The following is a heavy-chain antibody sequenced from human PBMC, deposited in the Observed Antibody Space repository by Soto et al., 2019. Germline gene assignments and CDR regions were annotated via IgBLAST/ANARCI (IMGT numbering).Heavy chain of an antibody. V-gene: IGHV1-18*01. Sequence: ASVKVSCKASGYTFTSYGISCVRQAPGQGLEWMGWISAYNGNTNYAQKLQGRVTMTTDTSTSTAYMELRSLRSDDTAVYYCARVPRRAMTVYYFDYWGQGTLVTVSS. CDR2: ISAYNGNT. CDR1: GYTFTSYG. CDR3: ARVPRRAMTVYYFDY. J-gene: IGHJ4*02.